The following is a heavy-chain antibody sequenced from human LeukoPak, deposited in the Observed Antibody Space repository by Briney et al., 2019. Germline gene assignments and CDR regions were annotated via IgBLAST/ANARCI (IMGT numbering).Heavy chain of an antibody. CDR3: ARPLYSRGWYALDY. CDR1: GVSMSSYY. D-gene: IGHD6-19*01. V-gene: IGHV4-59*01. Sequence: PSETLSHTCTLSGVSMSSYYWRWIRQPPGKGLEWVGYIYNSGSTNYNPSLKSRVTISVDTSKNQFSLKLSSVPAAETAVYYCARPLYSRGWYALDYWGQGNLVTVSS. CDR2: IYNSGST. J-gene: IGHJ4*02.